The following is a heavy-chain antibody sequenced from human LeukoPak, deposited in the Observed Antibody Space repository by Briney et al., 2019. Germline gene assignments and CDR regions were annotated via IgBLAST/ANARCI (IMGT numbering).Heavy chain of an antibody. J-gene: IGHJ6*03. Sequence: GGSLRLSCAASGFTFSSYWMSWVRQAPGKGLEWVANIKQDGSEKYYVDSVKGRFTISRDNAKNSLYLQMNSLRAEDTAVYYCANFPFGEFLVDDQYYYYMDVWGKGTTVTISS. CDR1: GFTFSSYW. CDR2: IKQDGSEK. D-gene: IGHD3-10*01. CDR3: ANFPFGEFLVDDQYYYYMDV. V-gene: IGHV3-7*01.